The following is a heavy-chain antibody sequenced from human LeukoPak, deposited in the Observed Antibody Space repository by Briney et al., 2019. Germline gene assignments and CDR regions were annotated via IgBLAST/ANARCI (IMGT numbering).Heavy chain of an antibody. J-gene: IGHJ4*02. D-gene: IGHD2/OR15-2a*01. Sequence: KASETLSLTCTVSGGSVSSGSYYWSWIRQPPGKGLEWIGYIYYSGSTNYNPSLKSRVTISVDTSKNQFSLKLSFVAAADTAVYYCARTIEYLFDYWGQGTLVTVSS. V-gene: IGHV4-61*01. CDR1: GGSVSSGSYY. CDR3: ARTIEYLFDY. CDR2: IYYSGST.